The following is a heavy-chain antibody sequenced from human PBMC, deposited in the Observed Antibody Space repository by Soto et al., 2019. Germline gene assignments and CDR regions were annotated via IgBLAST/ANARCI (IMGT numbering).Heavy chain of an antibody. D-gene: IGHD2-2*01. Sequence: LRLSCAVSGFNFNNYGINWVRQAPGKGLEWVSSVSKSDYTYYSDSVKGRFTISRDNAKNSVSLQMNTLRAEDTAVYYCAREDSIIIPAVSDFWGQGTLVTVS. CDR3: AREDSIIIPAVSDF. J-gene: IGHJ4*02. V-gene: IGHV3-21*01. CDR1: GFNFNNYG. CDR2: VSKSDYT.